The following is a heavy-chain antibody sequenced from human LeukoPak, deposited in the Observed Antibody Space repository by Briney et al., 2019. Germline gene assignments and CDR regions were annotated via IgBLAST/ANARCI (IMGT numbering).Heavy chain of an antibody. D-gene: IGHD6-19*01. Sequence: GGSLRLSCAASGFTFSDYYMSWIRQAPGKGLEWVAFIRCDGSNKYYADSVKGRFTISRDNSKNTLYLQMNSLRAEDTAVYYCAKNVNKAVAGYFDYWGQGTLVTVSS. V-gene: IGHV3-30*02. CDR1: GFTFSDYY. CDR3: AKNVNKAVAGYFDY. J-gene: IGHJ4*02. CDR2: IRCDGSNK.